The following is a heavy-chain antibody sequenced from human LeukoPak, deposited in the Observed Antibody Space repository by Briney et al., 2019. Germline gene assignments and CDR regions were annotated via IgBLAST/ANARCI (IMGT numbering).Heavy chain of an antibody. CDR1: GGSISSYY. CDR2: IYYSGST. V-gene: IGHV4-59*01. J-gene: IGHJ4*02. D-gene: IGHD3-22*01. Sequence: PSETLCLTCTVSGGSISSYYWSWIRQPPGKGLEWIGYIYYSGSTNYNPSLKSRVTISVDTSKNQFSLKLSSVTAADTAVYYCARGGYYYDSSGLFDYWGQGTLVTVSS. CDR3: ARGGYYYDSSGLFDY.